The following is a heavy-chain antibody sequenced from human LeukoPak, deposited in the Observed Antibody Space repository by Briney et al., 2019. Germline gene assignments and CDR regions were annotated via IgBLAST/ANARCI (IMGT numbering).Heavy chain of an antibody. CDR2: IYTSGST. CDR1: GGSISSYY. V-gene: IGHV4-4*07. CDR3: IGSSSWYVDY. D-gene: IGHD6-13*01. J-gene: IGHJ4*02. Sequence: SETLSLTCTVSGGSISSYYWSWIRQPAGKGLEWIGCIYTSGSTNYNPSLKSRVTMSVDTSKNQFSLKLSSVTAADTAVYYCIGSSSWYVDYWGQGTLVTVSS.